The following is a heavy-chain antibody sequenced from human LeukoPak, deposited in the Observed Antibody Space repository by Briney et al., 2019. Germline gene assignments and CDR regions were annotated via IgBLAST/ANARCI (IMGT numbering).Heavy chain of an antibody. J-gene: IGHJ5*01. CDR2: FDPDDGET. V-gene: IGHV1-69-2*01. CDR3: ARMSRVPRGWFDF. Sequence: ASVKVSCKASGYSFTDYYMYWVHQAPGKGLEWMGQFDPDDGETRYAEKFQGRVTISADMSTKTSYLDVRGLRSEDTAVYYCARMSRVPRGWFDFWGQGTQVIVSS. D-gene: IGHD4/OR15-4a*01. CDR1: GYSFTDYY.